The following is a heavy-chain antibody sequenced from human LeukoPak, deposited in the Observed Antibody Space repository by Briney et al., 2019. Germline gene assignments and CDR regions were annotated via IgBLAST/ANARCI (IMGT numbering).Heavy chain of an antibody. V-gene: IGHV3-21*01. Sequence: GGSLRLSCAASGFTFSSYSMNWVRQAPGKGLEWVSSISSASTYIYYADSVKGRFTISRDNAKNSLYLQMNSLRAEDTAMYYCARDYGYSSSFDYWGQGTLVTVSS. CDR2: ISSASTYI. CDR1: GFTFSSYS. J-gene: IGHJ4*02. CDR3: ARDYGYSSSFDY. D-gene: IGHD6-13*01.